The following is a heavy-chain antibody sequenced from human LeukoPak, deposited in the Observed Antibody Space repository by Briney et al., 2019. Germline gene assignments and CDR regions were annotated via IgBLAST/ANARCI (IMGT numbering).Heavy chain of an antibody. V-gene: IGHV4-59*08. CDR1: GGSISSYY. D-gene: IGHD6-13*01. CDR3: ARHIAAAGTLDY. J-gene: IGHJ4*02. Sequence: SETLSLTCTVSGGSISSYYWSWIRQPPGKGLEWIGYIYYSGSTNYNPSLKSRVTVSVDTSKNQFSLKLSSVTVADTAVYYCARHIAAAGTLDYWGQGTLLTVSS. CDR2: IYYSGST.